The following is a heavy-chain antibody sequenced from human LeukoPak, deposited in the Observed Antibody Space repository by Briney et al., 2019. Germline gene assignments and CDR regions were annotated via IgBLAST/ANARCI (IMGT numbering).Heavy chain of an antibody. J-gene: IGHJ4*02. CDR1: GFTFSSYE. CDR2: ISSSGSTI. CDR3: ARDLVVRGVITTHPFDY. D-gene: IGHD3-10*01. Sequence: GGSLRLSCAASGFTFSSYEMNWVRQAPGKGLEWVSYISSSGSTIYYADSVKGRFTIYRDNAKNSLYLQMNSLRAEDTAVYYCARDLVVRGVITTHPFDYWGQGTLVTVSS. V-gene: IGHV3-48*03.